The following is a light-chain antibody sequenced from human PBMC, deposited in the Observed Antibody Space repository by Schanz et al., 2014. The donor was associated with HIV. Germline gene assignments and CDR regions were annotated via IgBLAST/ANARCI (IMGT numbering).Light chain of an antibody. CDR3: QQYNDWPPIT. Sequence: EIVLTQSPGSLSLSPGGRATLSCGASQRLSSSYLAWYQQKSGQAPRLLIYGASTRATGVPARFSGGGSGTEFTLTISRLQSEDFAVYYCQQYNDWPPITFGQGTRLESK. CDR1: QRLSSSY. CDR2: GAS. V-gene: IGKV3-15*01. J-gene: IGKJ5*01.